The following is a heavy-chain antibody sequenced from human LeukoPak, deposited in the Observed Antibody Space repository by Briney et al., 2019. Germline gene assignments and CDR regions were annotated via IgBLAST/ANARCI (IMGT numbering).Heavy chain of an antibody. V-gene: IGHV3-30*18. Sequence: PGGSLRLSCAASGFTFSNYGMHWVRQAPGKGLEWVAVISYDGSNKYYADSVKGRFSISRDNSKNTLYLQMNSLRVEDTAVYYCAKDREFGDTYLDYWGQGTLVTVSS. J-gene: IGHJ4*02. CDR2: ISYDGSNK. CDR1: GFTFSNYG. D-gene: IGHD3-10*01. CDR3: AKDREFGDTYLDY.